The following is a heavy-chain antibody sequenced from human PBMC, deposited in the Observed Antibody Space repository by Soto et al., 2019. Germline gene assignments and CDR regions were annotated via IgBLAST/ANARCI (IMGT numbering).Heavy chain of an antibody. CDR2: IYPSDSAS. Sequence: EAVKISCEGCGYSFTSYWIGWARQIPGKGRQWLGIIYPSDSASRYSPPLQGQVIISADNSISTAYLQWSSLTASDTAMYYWGSGGRSSPNTFDIWGQETMVTASS. J-gene: IGHJ3*02. CDR3: GSGGRSSPNTFDI. D-gene: IGHD6-25*01. V-gene: IGHV5-51*01. CDR1: GYSFTSYW.